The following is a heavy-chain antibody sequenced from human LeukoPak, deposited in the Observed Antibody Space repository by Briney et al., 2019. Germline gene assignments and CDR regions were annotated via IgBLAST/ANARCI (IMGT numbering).Heavy chain of an antibody. CDR3: ARDSTILDAFDI. CDR2: INHSGST. D-gene: IGHD5/OR15-5a*01. V-gene: IGHV4-34*01. Sequence: SETLSLTCAVYGGSFSGYYWSWIRQPPGKGLDWIGEINHSGSTNYNPSLKSRVTISVDASKNQFSLKLSSVTAADTAVYYCARDSTILDAFDIWGQGTMVTVSS. J-gene: IGHJ3*02. CDR1: GGSFSGYY.